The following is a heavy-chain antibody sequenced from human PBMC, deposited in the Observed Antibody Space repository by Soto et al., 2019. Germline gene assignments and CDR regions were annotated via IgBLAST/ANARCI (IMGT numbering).Heavy chain of an antibody. V-gene: IGHV3-30*18. J-gene: IGHJ6*02. CDR1: GFTFSSYG. Sequence: QVQLVESGGGVVQPGRSLRLSCAASGFTFSSYGMHWVRQAPGKCLEWVAVISYDGSNKYYADSVKGRFTISRDNSKNTLNLQMNSLRAEDTAVYYCAKDRSPVSPTQFYLYGMDVWGQGTTVTVSS. CDR3: AKDRSPVSPTQFYLYGMDV. CDR2: ISYDGSNK. D-gene: IGHD3-22*01.